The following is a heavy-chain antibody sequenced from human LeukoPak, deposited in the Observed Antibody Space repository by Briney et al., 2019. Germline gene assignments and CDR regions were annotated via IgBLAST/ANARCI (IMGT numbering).Heavy chain of an antibody. CDR2: ISYDGSNK. CDR1: GFTFSSYA. V-gene: IGHV3-30*04. Sequence: GRSLRLSCAASGFTFSSYAMHWVRQAPGKGLEWVAVISYDGSNKYYADSVKSRFTISRDNSKNTLYLQMNSLRAEDTAVYYCARDRGYYDSSGYYFLYYGMDVWGQGTTVTVSS. D-gene: IGHD3-22*01. CDR3: ARDRGYYDSSGYYFLYYGMDV. J-gene: IGHJ6*02.